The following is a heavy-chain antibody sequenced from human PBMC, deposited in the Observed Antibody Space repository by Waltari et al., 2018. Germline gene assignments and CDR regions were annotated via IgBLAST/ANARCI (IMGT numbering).Heavy chain of an antibody. V-gene: IGHV3-23*04. CDR2: ITDTGSDT. Sequence: EVQFEESGGGLVQPGGSLRLSCAASGFTFSSYAWAWVRQVPGKGLEWISSITDTGSDTYSAESVKGRFTISRDHSLYLQMKSLRVEDTAVYYCVKGSGGSRPYYFDSWGQGTLVTVSS. CDR1: GFTFSSYA. J-gene: IGHJ4*02. CDR3: VKGSGGSRPYYFDS. D-gene: IGHD1-26*01.